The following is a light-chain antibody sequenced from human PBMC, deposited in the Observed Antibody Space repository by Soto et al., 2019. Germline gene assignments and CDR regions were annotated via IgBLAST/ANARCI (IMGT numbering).Light chain of an antibody. CDR1: QSVTSNY. CDR2: GAS. CDR3: QHRMNWPLT. V-gene: IGKV3D-20*02. Sequence: EIVLTQSPGTLSLSPGARATLSCRASQSVTSNYLAWYQQRPGQAPRLLIYGASRRATGIPDRFSGSGSGTDFTLTISSLEPEDFAVYYCQHRMNWPLTFGQGTRLEIK. J-gene: IGKJ5*01.